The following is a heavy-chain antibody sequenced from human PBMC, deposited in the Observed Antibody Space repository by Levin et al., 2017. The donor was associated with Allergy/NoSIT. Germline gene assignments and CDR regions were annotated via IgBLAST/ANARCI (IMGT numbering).Heavy chain of an antibody. CDR1: GGSISSYF. D-gene: IGHD2-2*01. J-gene: IGHJ6*02. V-gene: IGHV4-59*01. CDR3: ARDRVITSGSTYYYYGVDV. CDR2: LSDSGNS. Sequence: SETLSLTCTVSGGSISSYFWSWIRQPPGKGPEWIGHLSDSGNSNYNPSLRSRVTISVDTSKNQFSLKLTSVTAADTAVYYCARDRVITSGSTYYYYGVDVWGQGTTVTVSS.